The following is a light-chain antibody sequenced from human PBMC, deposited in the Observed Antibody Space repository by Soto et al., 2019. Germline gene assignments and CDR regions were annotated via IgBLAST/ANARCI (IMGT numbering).Light chain of an antibody. J-gene: IGLJ1*01. CDR2: DDR. CDR3: QVWDSTSAHPYV. CDR1: NIRTKS. V-gene: IGLV3-21*02. Sequence: SYELTQPPSVSVAPGQTATITCGGSNIRTKSVHWCRQRPGQAPVLVVYDDRDRPSGIPERFSGSNSGNTATLTISKVEPGDEADYYCQVWDSTSAHPYVFGTGTKVTV.